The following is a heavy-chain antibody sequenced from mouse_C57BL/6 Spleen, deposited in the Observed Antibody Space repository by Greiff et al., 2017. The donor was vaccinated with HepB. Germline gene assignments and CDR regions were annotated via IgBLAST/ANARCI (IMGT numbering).Heavy chain of an antibody. D-gene: IGHD1-1*01. CDR1: GYTFTSYW. CDR2: IYPGNSDT. J-gene: IGHJ2*01. V-gene: IGHV1-5*01. Sequence: EVQLQQSGTVLARPGASVKMSCKTSGYTFTSYWMHWVKQRPGQGLEWIGAIYPGNSDTSYNQKFKGKAKLTAVTSASTAYMELSSLTNEDSAVYYCTRGHYGSSYRVYFDYWGQGTTLTVSS. CDR3: TRGHYGSSYRVYFDY.